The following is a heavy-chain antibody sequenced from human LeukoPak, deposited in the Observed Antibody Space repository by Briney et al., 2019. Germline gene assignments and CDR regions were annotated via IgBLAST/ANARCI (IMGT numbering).Heavy chain of an antibody. CDR3: AKSPPMRVVVGPLTSYYFDY. V-gene: IGHV3-23*01. J-gene: IGHJ4*02. Sequence: GGSLRLSCAASGFTFSSYAMSWVRQAPGKGLEWVSAISGSGGSTYYADSVKGRFTISRDNSKNTLYLQMNSLRAEDTAVYYCAKSPPMRVVVGPLTSYYFDYWGQGTLVTVSS. D-gene: IGHD3-22*01. CDR2: ISGSGGST. CDR1: GFTFSSYA.